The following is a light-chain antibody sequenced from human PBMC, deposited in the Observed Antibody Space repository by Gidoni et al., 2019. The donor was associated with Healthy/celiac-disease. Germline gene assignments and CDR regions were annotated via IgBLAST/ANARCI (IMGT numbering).Light chain of an antibody. CDR3: AAWDDSLNGHVV. J-gene: IGLJ2*01. V-gene: IGLV1-44*01. Sequence: QSVLTPPPSASGTPGQRVTIPCSGSRSNIGSNTVNWYQQLPGTAPKRLIYSNNQRPSGVPDRFSGSKSGTSASLAISGLQSEDEADYYCAAWDDSLNGHVVFGGGTKLTVL. CDR2: SNN. CDR1: RSNIGSNT.